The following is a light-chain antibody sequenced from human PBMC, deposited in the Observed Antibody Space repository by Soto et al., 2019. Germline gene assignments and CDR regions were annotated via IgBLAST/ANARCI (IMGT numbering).Light chain of an antibody. CDR3: QQYNDYWP. Sequence: IQLTQSPYTLCASVGERVVITCRASQSITTWLAWYQQKPAKAPKLLIYDASSLESGVPSRFSGSGSGTEFTLTISSLQPDDFATYYCQQYNDYWPFGQGTKVDIK. J-gene: IGKJ1*01. CDR2: DAS. CDR1: QSITTW. V-gene: IGKV1-5*01.